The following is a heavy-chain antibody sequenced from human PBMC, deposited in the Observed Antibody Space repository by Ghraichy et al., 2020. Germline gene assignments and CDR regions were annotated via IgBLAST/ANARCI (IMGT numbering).Heavy chain of an antibody. J-gene: IGHJ3*02. Sequence: SETLSLTCTVSGGSISSYYWSWIRQPPGKGLEWIGYIYYSGSTNYNPSLKSRVTISVDTSKNQFSLKLSSVTAADTAVYYCARDRVAPHAFDIWGQGTMVTVSS. CDR1: GGSISSYY. CDR2: IYYSGST. V-gene: IGHV4-59*01. CDR3: ARDRVAPHAFDI. D-gene: IGHD2-15*01.